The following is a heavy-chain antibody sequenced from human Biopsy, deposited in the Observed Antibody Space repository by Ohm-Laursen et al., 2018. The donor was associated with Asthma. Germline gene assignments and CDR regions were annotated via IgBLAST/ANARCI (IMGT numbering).Heavy chain of an antibody. J-gene: IGHJ4*02. CDR3: ARVKDGYNFDY. D-gene: IGHD5-24*01. V-gene: IGHV4-30-2*01. Sequence: QTLTLTCAVSGGSISSGGYSWSWIRQPPGKGLEWIGYIYHSGSTYYNPSLKSRVTISVDRSKNQFSLKLSSVTAADTAVYYCARVKDGYNFDYWGQGTLVTVSS. CDR1: GGSISSGGYS. CDR2: IYHSGST.